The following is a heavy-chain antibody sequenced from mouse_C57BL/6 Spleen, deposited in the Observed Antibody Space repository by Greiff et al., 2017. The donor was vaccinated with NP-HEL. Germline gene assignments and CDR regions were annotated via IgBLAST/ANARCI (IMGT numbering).Heavy chain of an antibody. CDR3: AKAYYSNRFAY. CDR2: IHPNSGST. J-gene: IGHJ3*01. V-gene: IGHV1-64*01. D-gene: IGHD2-5*01. CDR1: GYTFTSYW. Sequence: QVQLQQSGAELVKPGASVKLSCKASGYTFTSYWMHWVKQRPGQGLEWIGMIHPNSGSTNYNEKFKSKATLTVDKSSSTAYMQLSSLTSEDSAVYYCAKAYYSNRFAYWGQGTLVTVSA.